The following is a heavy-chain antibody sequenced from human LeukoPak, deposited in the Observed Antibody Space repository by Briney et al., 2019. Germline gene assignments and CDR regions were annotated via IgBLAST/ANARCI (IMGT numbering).Heavy chain of an antibody. CDR3: ARSVTGSSWGDY. Sequence: ASVKVSCKASGYTFTSYDINWVRQATGQGLEWMGWISAYNGNTDYAQNLQDRVTMTTDTSTSTAYMELRNLRSDDTAVYYCARSVTGSSWGDYWGQGILLTVSS. V-gene: IGHV1-18*01. CDR2: ISAYNGNT. J-gene: IGHJ4*02. D-gene: IGHD1-26*01. CDR1: GYTFTSYD.